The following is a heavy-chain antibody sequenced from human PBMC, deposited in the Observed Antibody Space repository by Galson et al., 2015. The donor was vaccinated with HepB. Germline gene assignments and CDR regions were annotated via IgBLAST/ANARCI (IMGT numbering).Heavy chain of an antibody. Sequence: LSLTCTVSGASITGFYWSWIRQSPTKGLEWIGYVYHSGSTNYNPSLKSRVNISIHSSKRKFSLELRSLTTADTAVYYCAREAGSIDYWGQGILVTVSS. V-gene: IGHV4-59*01. CDR2: VYHSGST. J-gene: IGHJ4*02. CDR1: GASITGFY. D-gene: IGHD6-25*01. CDR3: AREAGSIDY.